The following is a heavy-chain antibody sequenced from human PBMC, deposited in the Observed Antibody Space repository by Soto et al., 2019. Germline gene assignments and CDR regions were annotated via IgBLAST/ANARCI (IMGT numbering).Heavy chain of an antibody. CDR1: GFTFSSYA. D-gene: IGHD3-3*01. V-gene: IGHV3-23*01. CDR2: ISGSGGST. Sequence: EVQLLESGGGLVQPGGSLRLSCAASGFTFSSYAMSWVRQAPGKGLKWVSAISGSGGSTYYADSVKGRFTISRDNSKNTLYLQMNSLRAEDTAVYSCAKEGRFLEWLPPDYWGQGTLVTVSS. CDR3: AKEGRFLEWLPPDY. J-gene: IGHJ4*02.